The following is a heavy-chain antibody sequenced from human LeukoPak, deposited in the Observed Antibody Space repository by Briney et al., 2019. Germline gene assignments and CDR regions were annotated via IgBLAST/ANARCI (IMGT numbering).Heavy chain of an antibody. CDR1: GGSISSSNW. V-gene: IGHV4-4*02. D-gene: IGHD5-24*01. CDR2: IYHSGST. CDR3: ARGRDGYNRKYYFDY. J-gene: IGHJ4*02. Sequence: SGTLSLTCAVSGGSISSSNWWSWVRQPPGKGLEWIGEIYHSGSTNYNPSLKSRVTISVDKSKNQFSLKLSSVTAADTAVYYCARGRDGYNRKYYFDYWGQGTLVTVSS.